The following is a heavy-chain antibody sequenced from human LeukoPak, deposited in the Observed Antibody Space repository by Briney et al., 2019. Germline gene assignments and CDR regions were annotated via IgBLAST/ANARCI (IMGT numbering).Heavy chain of an antibody. D-gene: IGHD3-10*01. Sequence: GGSLRLSCAASGFTFSRSWMHCVRQAPGKGLVWVSRTNDDGSTTNYADSVKDRFTISRDNAKNTLYLQMNSLRAEDTAVYYCARPLGSSSDYWGQGTLVTVSS. J-gene: IGHJ4*02. CDR2: TNDDGSTT. CDR3: ARPLGSSSDY. V-gene: IGHV3-74*01. CDR1: GFTFSRSW.